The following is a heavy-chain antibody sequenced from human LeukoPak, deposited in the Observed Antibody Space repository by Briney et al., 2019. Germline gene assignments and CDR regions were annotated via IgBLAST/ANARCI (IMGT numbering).Heavy chain of an antibody. CDR3: ARGDIVVVTAIPSHYFDY. Sequence: SETLSLTCAVYGGSFSGYYWSWIRQPPGKGLEWIGEINHSGSTNYNPSLKSRVTISVDTSKNQFSPKLTSVTAADTAVYYCARGDIVVVTAIPSHYFDYWGQGTLVTVSS. V-gene: IGHV4-34*01. CDR1: GGSFSGYY. CDR2: INHSGST. D-gene: IGHD2-21*02. J-gene: IGHJ4*02.